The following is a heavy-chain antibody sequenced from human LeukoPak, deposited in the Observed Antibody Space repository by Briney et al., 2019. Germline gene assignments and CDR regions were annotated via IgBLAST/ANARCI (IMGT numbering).Heavy chain of an antibody. J-gene: IGHJ4*02. V-gene: IGHV4-34*01. Sequence: SETLSLTCAVYGGSFSGYYWSWIRQPPGKGLEWIGEINHSGSTNYNPSLKSRVTISVDTSKNQFSLKLSSVTAADTAVYYCARKIAARPDYWGQGTLVTVSS. CDR1: GGSFSGYY. CDR2: INHSGST. D-gene: IGHD6-6*01. CDR3: ARKIAARPDY.